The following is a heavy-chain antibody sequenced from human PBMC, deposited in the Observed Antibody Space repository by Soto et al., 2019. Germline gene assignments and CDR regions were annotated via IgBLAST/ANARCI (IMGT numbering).Heavy chain of an antibody. CDR1: GSTFSSYA. CDR3: EKDILAVAGTPRFDY. V-gene: IGHV3-23*01. Sequence: HPXGSLLLACTASGSTFSSYAMSWVRQAAGKGLEWVSAISGSGGSTYYADSVKGRFTISRDNSKNTLYLQMNSLRAEDTAVYYCEKDILAVAGTPRFDYWGQGTPVTVYS. J-gene: IGHJ4*02. D-gene: IGHD6-19*01. CDR2: ISGSGGST.